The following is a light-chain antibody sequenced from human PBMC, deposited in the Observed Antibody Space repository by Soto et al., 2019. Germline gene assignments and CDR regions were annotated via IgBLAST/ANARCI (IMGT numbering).Light chain of an antibody. CDR3: CSYAGSSTYV. J-gene: IGLJ1*01. Sequence: QSALTQPASVSGSPGQSITISCTGTSSDVGTYHLVSWYQQRPGKAPKLMIYEVIKRPSGVSNRFSGSKSGNTASLTISGLQAEDEADYYCCSYAGSSTYVFGTGTKLTVL. CDR1: SSDVGTYHL. V-gene: IGLV2-23*02. CDR2: EVI.